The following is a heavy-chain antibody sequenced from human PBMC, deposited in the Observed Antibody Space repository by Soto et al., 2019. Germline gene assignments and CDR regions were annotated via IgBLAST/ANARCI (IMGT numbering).Heavy chain of an antibody. CDR1: GYTFTSYA. CDR3: ARGPYSSVSTIGFDY. V-gene: IGHV1-3*01. J-gene: IGHJ4*02. D-gene: IGHD6-19*01. CDR2: INAGNGNT. Sequence: ASVKVSCKASGYTFTSYAMHWVRQAPGQRLEWMGWINAGNGNTKYSQKFQGRVTITRDTSASTAYMELSSLRSEDTAVYYCARGPYSSVSTIGFDYWGQGNLVTVS.